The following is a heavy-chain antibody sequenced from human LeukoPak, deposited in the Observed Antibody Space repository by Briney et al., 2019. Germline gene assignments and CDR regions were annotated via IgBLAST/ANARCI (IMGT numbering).Heavy chain of an antibody. Sequence: SVKVSCKASGYTFTSYGISWVRQAPGQGLEWMGGIIPIFGTANYAQKFQGRVTITADESTSTAYMELSSLRSEDTAVYYCARVVVVPPDYYYYMDDWGKGTTVTVSS. J-gene: IGHJ6*03. CDR1: GYTFTSYG. CDR3: ARVVVVPPDYYYYMDD. D-gene: IGHD2-2*01. V-gene: IGHV1-69*13. CDR2: IIPIFGTA.